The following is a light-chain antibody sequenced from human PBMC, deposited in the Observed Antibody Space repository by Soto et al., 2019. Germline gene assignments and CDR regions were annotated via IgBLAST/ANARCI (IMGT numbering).Light chain of an antibody. CDR1: QGIGFY. CDR2: DAS. Sequence: DIQLTQSPSFLSASLGDRVTITCRASQGIGFYLAWYQQKPGIAPNLLIYDASNLQSGVPSKFSGSGSETAFTLTITSLQPEDFAPYYCQHLRNYPLTFGQGTRLELK. V-gene: IGKV1-9*01. J-gene: IGKJ5*01. CDR3: QHLRNYPLT.